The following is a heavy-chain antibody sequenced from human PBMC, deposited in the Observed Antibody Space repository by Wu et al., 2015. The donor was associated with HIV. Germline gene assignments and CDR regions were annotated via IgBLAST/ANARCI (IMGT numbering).Heavy chain of an antibody. Sequence: QVQLVQSGAEVKKPGASVKVSCKASGYTFTSYYMHWVRQAPGQGLEWMGIINPSGGSTSYAQKFQGRVTMTRDTSTSTVYMELSSLRSEDTAVYYCARRSNGYSYGFGVDYWGQGTLVTVSS. CDR1: GYTFTSYY. J-gene: IGHJ4*02. V-gene: IGHV1-46*01. CDR2: INPSGGST. CDR3: ARRSNGYSYGFGVDY. D-gene: IGHD5-18*01.